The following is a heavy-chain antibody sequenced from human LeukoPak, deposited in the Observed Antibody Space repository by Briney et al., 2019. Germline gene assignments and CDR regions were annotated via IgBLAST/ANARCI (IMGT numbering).Heavy chain of an antibody. Sequence: SQTLSLTCAISGDTVSSNSAAWNWIRQSPSRGLEWRGRTYYRSKWYNDYAVSVKSRITINPDTSKNHFSLQLNSVTPEDTAVYYCARKYSSSWYDALDIWGQGTMVTVSS. CDR2: TYYRSKWYN. J-gene: IGHJ3*02. D-gene: IGHD6-13*01. CDR1: GDTVSSNSAA. CDR3: ARKYSSSWYDALDI. V-gene: IGHV6-1*01.